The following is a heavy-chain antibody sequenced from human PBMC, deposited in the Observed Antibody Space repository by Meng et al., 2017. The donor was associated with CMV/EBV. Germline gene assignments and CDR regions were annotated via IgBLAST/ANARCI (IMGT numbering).Heavy chain of an antibody. CDR1: GFTFSNAW. Sequence: GGSLRLSCAASGFTFSNAWMSWVRQAPGKGLEWVGRIKSKTDGGTTDYAAPVKGRFTISRDDSKNTLYLQMNSLKTEDTAVYYCTTESGGSGRRNFDYWGQGTLVTV. D-gene: IGHD3-10*01. CDR2: IKSKTDGGTT. J-gene: IGHJ4*02. CDR3: TTESGGSGRRNFDY. V-gene: IGHV3-15*01.